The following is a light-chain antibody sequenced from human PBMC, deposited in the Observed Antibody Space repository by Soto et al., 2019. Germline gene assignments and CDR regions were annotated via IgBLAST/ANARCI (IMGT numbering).Light chain of an antibody. J-gene: IGKJ1*01. CDR2: GAS. CDR3: QQYGSSPSGT. CDR1: QSFGSTS. V-gene: IGKV3-20*01. Sequence: EIVLTQSPGTLSLSPGERATLSCRASQSFGSTSLAWYQQKPGQSPRLLIYGASSRATGIPDRFSGSGSGTDFTLTISRLEPEDFAVYYCQQYGSSPSGTFGQGTKVDIK.